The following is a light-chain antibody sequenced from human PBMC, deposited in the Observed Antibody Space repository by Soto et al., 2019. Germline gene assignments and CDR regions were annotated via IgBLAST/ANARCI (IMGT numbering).Light chain of an antibody. Sequence: EIVLTQSPATLSLSPGERATLFCRASERISNYLEWYQQKPGQAPRLLVYDASNRATGIPARFSGSGSGTDFTLTIRSIDTADFGLYYCQQRSNWPLTFGPGTKVDIK. CDR2: DAS. CDR3: QQRSNWPLT. J-gene: IGKJ3*01. CDR1: ERISNY. V-gene: IGKV3-11*01.